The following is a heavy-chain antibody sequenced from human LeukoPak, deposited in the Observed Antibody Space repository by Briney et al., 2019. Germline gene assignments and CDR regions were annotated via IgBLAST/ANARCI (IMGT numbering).Heavy chain of an antibody. Sequence: PGGSLRLSCAASGFTFSSYAMHWVRQAPGKGLEWVAVISYDGSNKYYADSVKGRFTISRDNSKNTLYLQMNSLRPDDTALYYCAKSRAEGEGIAIRPGNVDYWGQGTLVTVSS. CDR3: AKSRAEGEGIAIRPGNVDY. CDR2: ISYDGSNK. CDR1: GFTFSSYA. J-gene: IGHJ4*02. D-gene: IGHD2-21*01. V-gene: IGHV3-30-3*02.